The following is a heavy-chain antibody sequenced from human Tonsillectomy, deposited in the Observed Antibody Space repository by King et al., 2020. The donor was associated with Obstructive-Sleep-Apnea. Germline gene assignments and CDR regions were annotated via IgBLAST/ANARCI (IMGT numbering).Heavy chain of an antibody. D-gene: IGHD7-27*01. J-gene: IGHJ2*01. V-gene: IGHV3-74*01. CDR2: INSDGSNT. Sequence: VQLVESGGGLVQPGGSLRLSCAASGFTFRSYWMHWVRQDLGKGLVWVSRINSDGSNTGYADSVKGRFTISRDNAKNTLYLQMNSLRVEDTAVYYCAGAPKTWANWYFDLWGRGTLVTVSS. CDR3: AGAPKTWANWYFDL. CDR1: GFTFRSYW.